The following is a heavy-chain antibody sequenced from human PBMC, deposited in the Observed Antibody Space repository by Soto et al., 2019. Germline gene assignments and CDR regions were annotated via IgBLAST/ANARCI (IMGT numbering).Heavy chain of an antibody. CDR3: AKDLGGIAAAGATPGY. V-gene: IGHV3-30*18. D-gene: IGHD6-13*01. Sequence: QVQLVESGGGVVQPGRSLRLSCAASGFTFSSYGMHWVRQAPGKGLEWVAVISYDGSNKYYADSVKGRFTISRDNSKNTLYLQMNSLGAEDTAVYYCAKDLGGIAAAGATPGYWGQGTLVTVSS. J-gene: IGHJ4*02. CDR2: ISYDGSNK. CDR1: GFTFSSYG.